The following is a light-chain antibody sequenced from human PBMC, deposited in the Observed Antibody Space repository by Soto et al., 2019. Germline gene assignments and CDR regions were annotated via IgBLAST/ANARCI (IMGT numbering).Light chain of an antibody. J-gene: IGKJ5*01. V-gene: IGKV1-13*02. CDR3: QQSYSTLSIT. Sequence: AIQLTQSPSSLSASVGDRVTITCRASQGISSALAWYQQKPGKAPKLLIYDASSLESGVPSRFSGSGSGTDFTLTISSLQPEDFATYYCQQSYSTLSITFGQGTRLEIK. CDR2: DAS. CDR1: QGISSA.